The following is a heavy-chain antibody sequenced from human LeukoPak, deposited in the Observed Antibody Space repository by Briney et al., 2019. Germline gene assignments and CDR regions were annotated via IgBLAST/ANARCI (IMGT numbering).Heavy chain of an antibody. J-gene: IGHJ4*02. D-gene: IGHD4-17*01. CDR1: GGSISSSSYY. Sequence: SETLSLTCTVSGGSISSSSYYWGWIRQPPGKGLEWIGSICYSGSTYYNPSLKSRVTISVDTSKNQFSLKLSSVTAADTAVYYCARLGGIYGDYVKYWGQGTLVTVSS. V-gene: IGHV4-39*01. CDR2: ICYSGST. CDR3: ARLGGIYGDYVKY.